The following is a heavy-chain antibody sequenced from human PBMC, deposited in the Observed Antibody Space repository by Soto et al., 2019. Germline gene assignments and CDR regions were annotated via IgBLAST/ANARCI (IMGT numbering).Heavy chain of an antibody. CDR1: GGSIREGGYY. Sequence: QLQLQESGPGLVKPSQTLSLTCTISGGSIREGGYYWTWIRQYPEKGLEWIGFIYHDGGIYYNPSLKSRVTISVDDSKRQFSLRLTSMTAADAAVYYCAAERGDTAANRFLFSGGQGTLVTVSS. D-gene: IGHD5-18*01. J-gene: IGHJ1*01. CDR2: IYHDGGI. V-gene: IGHV4-31*03. CDR3: AAERGDTAANRFLFS.